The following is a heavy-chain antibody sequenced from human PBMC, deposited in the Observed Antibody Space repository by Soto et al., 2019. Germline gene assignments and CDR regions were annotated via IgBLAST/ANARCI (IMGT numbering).Heavy chain of an antibody. CDR1: GGSISSSSYY. J-gene: IGHJ5*02. D-gene: IGHD2-2*01. CDR2: IYYMGIA. V-gene: IGHV4-39*01. Sequence: SETLSLTCTVSGGSISSSSYYWGWIRQTPGKGLEWIGTIYYMGIAYYNPSLRSRVTISIDTSKNQFSLKLSSVTAAYTAIYYCARRAYQVIGWFDPWGQGTLVTVSS. CDR3: ARRAYQVIGWFDP.